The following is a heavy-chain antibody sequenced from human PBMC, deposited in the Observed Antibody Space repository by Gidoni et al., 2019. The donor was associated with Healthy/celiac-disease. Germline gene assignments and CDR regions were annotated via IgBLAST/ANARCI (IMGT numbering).Heavy chain of an antibody. D-gene: IGHD3-9*01. CDR1: GFTFSSYA. Sequence: EVQLLESGGGLVQPGGSLRLSCAASGFTFSSYAMSWVRQAPGKGLEWVSAISSSGGNTYYVDSVKGRFTISRDSSKNTLFLQMNSLRAEDTAVYYCAKDKPLGYDILTGYPKTAAQYYFDYWGQGTLVTVSS. J-gene: IGHJ4*02. CDR3: AKDKPLGYDILTGYPKTAAQYYFDY. V-gene: IGHV3-23*02. CDR2: ISSSGGNT.